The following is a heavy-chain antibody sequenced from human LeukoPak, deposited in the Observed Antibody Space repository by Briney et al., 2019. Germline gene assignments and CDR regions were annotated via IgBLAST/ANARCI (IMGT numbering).Heavy chain of an antibody. V-gene: IGHV3-7*04. CDR3: ARGYCSGGSCLDY. CDR2: IKQDGSEK. J-gene: IGHJ4*02. Sequence: GGSLRLSGAASGFTFSSYWMSWVRQAPGKGLEWVANIKQDGSEKYYVDSVKGRFTISRDNAKNSLYLQMNSLRAEDTAVYYCARGYCSGGSCLDYWGQGTLVTVSS. D-gene: IGHD2-15*01. CDR1: GFTFSSYW.